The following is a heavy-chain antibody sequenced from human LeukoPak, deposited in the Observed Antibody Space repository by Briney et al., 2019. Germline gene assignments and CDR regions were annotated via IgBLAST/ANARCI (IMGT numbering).Heavy chain of an antibody. J-gene: IGHJ6*02. CDR2: ISWNSGNI. D-gene: IGHD6-6*01. CDR3: AKNIAIVAAPSSYGLDV. V-gene: IGHV3-9*01. Sequence: GGSLRLSCAASGFTFDGYAMHWVRQAPGKGLEWVSGISWNSGNIGYADSVKGRFTISRDNARNSLYLQMNSLRAEDTAFYYCAKNIAIVAAPSSYGLDVWGQGTTVTVSS. CDR1: GFTFDGYA.